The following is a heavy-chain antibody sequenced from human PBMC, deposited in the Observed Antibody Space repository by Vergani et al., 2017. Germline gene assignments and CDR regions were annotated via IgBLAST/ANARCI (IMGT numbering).Heavy chain of an antibody. V-gene: IGHV1-69*14. J-gene: IGHJ6*02. Sequence: QVQLVQSGAEVKKPGSSVKVSCKASGGTFSSYAISWVRQAPGQGLEWMGGIIPIFGTANYAQKFQGRVTITADKSTSTAYMELSSLRSEDTAVYYWAVAVAGPSTYYYYYGMDVWGQGTTVTVSS. CDR1: GGTFSSYA. CDR3: AVAVAGPSTYYYYYGMDV. D-gene: IGHD6-19*01. CDR2: IIPIFGTA.